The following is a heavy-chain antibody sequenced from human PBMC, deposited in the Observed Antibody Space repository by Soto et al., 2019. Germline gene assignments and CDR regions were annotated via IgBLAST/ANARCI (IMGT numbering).Heavy chain of an antibody. CDR3: AREVTPGDRNGGFEY. D-gene: IGHD2-15*01. Sequence: KPSETLSLTCTVSSGSGGFFWNWIRQHPGKGLEWFGFISYSGSTYYNPSLKSRVTISVDTSKNQISLRLSSVTAADTAVYCGAREVTPGDRNGGFEYWGQGIPVTVSS. CDR2: ISYSGST. CDR1: SGSGGFF. V-gene: IGHV4-31*03. J-gene: IGHJ4*02.